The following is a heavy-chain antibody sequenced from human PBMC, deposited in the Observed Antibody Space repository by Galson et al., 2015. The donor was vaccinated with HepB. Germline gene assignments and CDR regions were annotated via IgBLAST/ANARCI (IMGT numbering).Heavy chain of an antibody. CDR2: IHRSGST. Sequence: SLRLSCAASGFTVSNHYMTWVRQAPGKGLEWVSLIHRSGSTYYADSVKGRFTISRDNSKNTLSLQVNSVTVEDTAVYYCARDPMMGAFDIWGQGTMVTVFS. J-gene: IGHJ3*02. V-gene: IGHV3-53*01. CDR1: GFTVSNHY. D-gene: IGHD3-16*01. CDR3: ARDPMMGAFDI.